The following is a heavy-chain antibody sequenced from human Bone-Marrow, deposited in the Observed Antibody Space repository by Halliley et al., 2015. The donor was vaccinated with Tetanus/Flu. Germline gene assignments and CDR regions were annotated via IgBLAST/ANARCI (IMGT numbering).Heavy chain of an antibody. CDR3: ASGRNFNY. CDR1: GLTFSTYS. Sequence: SVRLSCAASGLTFSTYSMNWVRQAPGKGLEWVSSISTNNSYVSYAGSVRGRFTISRDNAKTSLYLQMNTLRAEDTAVYYCASGRNFNYWGLGTLVTVSS. CDR2: ISTNNSYV. J-gene: IGHJ4*02. V-gene: IGHV3-21*01.